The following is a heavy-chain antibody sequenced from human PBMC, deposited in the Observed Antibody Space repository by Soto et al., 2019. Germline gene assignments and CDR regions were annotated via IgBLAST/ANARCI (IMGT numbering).Heavy chain of an antibody. CDR3: AHHTIETVPNWFDX. CDR2: IYWNDDK. J-gene: IGHJ5*02. Sequence: SGRTLVNPTQTLTLTCTFSGFSLTTSGVGVVWIRQPPGNALEWLALIYWNDDKRYSTSMKGRLTITKDTSKKQVVLAMTKMDPVDPATYYCAHHTIETVPNWFDXWGPAALVTVSX. D-gene: IGHD2-2*01. V-gene: IGHV2-5*01. CDR1: GFSLTTSGVG.